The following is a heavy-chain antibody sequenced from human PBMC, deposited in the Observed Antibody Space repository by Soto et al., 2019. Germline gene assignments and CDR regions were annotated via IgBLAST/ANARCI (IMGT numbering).Heavy chain of an antibody. CDR3: VRNLNGPDP. Sequence: QVQLVQSGAEVKNPGASVKVSCTTSGYTFTTYDINWVRQATGQGFEWMGWMNPNSGNTNYAQKFQGRVTMSRDTSISTAYMELSSLRSEDTAVYYCVRNLNGPDPWGQGTLVTVSP. D-gene: IGHD2-8*01. CDR1: GYTFTTYD. J-gene: IGHJ5*02. V-gene: IGHV1-8*02. CDR2: MNPNSGNT.